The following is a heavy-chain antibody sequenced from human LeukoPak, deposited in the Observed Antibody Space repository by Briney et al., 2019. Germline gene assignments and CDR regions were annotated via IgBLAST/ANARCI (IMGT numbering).Heavy chain of an antibody. CDR1: GFTLSSYA. D-gene: IGHD1-26*01. V-gene: IGHV3-13*01. Sequence: GGSLRLSCAASGFTLSSYAMHWVRQPAGKGLEWVSAIGTAGDTFYPGSVKGRFTISRENAKKSLFLQMNSLRVEDMAVYYCARRSTPHGNFDYWGQGTLVTVSS. J-gene: IGHJ4*02. CDR3: ARRSTPHGNFDY. CDR2: IGTAGDT.